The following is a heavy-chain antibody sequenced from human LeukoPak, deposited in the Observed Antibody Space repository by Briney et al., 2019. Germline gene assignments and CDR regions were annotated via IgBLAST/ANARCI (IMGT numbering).Heavy chain of an antibody. D-gene: IGHD6-13*01. CDR3: ARVGSTAAAGTDY. CDR2: ISSNGGST. V-gene: IGHV3-64*01. J-gene: IGHJ4*02. CDR1: GFTFSSYA. Sequence: PGGSLRLSCAASGFTFSSYAMYWVRQAPGKGLEYVSAISSNGGSTYYANSVKGRFTISRDNSKNTLYLQMGSLRAEDMAVYYCARVGSTAAAGTDYWGQGTLVTVSS.